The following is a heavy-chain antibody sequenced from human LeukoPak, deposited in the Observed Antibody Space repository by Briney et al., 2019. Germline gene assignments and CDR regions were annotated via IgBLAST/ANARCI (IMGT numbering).Heavy chain of an antibody. CDR2: ISWNSGHI. Sequence: GGSLRLSCAASGFSFPDYAMHWGRPAPGKGLEWVSGISWNSGHIVYADSVKGRFTISRDNAKTSLYLQMNSLRAEDMAFYYCAKDLGPLTYYYDSSGYSGAFDSWGQGTLVTVSS. CDR1: GFSFPDYA. CDR3: AKDLGPLTYYYDSSGYSGAFDS. D-gene: IGHD3-22*01. J-gene: IGHJ4*02. V-gene: IGHV3-9*03.